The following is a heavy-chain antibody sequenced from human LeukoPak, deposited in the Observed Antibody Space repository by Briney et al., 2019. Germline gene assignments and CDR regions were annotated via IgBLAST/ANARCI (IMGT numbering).Heavy chain of an antibody. D-gene: IGHD6-19*01. CDR3: ARGSYSSGWYAANAFDI. Sequence: SETPSLTCAVYGGSFSGYYWSWIRQSPGKGLEWIGEINHSGSTNYNPSLKSRVTISVDTSKNQFSLKLSSVTAADTAVYYCARGSYSSGWYAANAFDIWGQGTMVTVSS. V-gene: IGHV4-34*01. J-gene: IGHJ3*02. CDR2: INHSGST. CDR1: GGSFSGYY.